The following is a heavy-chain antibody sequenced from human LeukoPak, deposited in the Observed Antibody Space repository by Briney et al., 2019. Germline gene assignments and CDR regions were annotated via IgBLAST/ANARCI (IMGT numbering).Heavy chain of an antibody. J-gene: IGHJ5*02. CDR2: INHSGST. D-gene: IGHD6-13*01. CDR1: GGSFSGYY. Sequence: SETLSLTCAVYGGSFSGYYWSWIRQPPGKELEWIGEINHSGSTDYNPSLKSRVTMSIDTSKNQFSLKLRSVTAADTAVYYCATGGIADRLKSWGQGTLVTVSS. V-gene: IGHV4-34*01. CDR3: ATGGIADRLKS.